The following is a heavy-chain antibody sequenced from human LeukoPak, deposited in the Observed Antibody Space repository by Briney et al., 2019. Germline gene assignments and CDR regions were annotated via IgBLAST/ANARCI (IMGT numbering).Heavy chain of an antibody. J-gene: IGHJ4*02. D-gene: IGHD3-16*02. CDR2: INHSGGT. CDR1: GGSFSGYY. V-gene: IGHV4-34*01. CDR3: ARLTYYDYVWGSYRQKYFDY. Sequence: PSETLSLTCAVYGGSFSGYYWSWIRQPPGKGLEWIGEINHSGGTNYNPSLKSRVTISVDTSKNQFSLKLSSVTAADTAVYYCARLTYYDYVWGSYRQKYFDYWGQGTLVTVSP.